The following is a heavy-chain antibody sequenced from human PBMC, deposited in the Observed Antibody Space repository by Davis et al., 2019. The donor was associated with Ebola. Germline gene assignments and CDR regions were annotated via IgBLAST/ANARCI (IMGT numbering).Heavy chain of an antibody. V-gene: IGHV3-15*01. D-gene: IGHD4-17*01. J-gene: IGHJ4*02. CDR1: GFTFSNAW. CDR2: IKSKTDGGTT. Sequence: GESLKISCAASGFTFSNAWMSWVRQAPGKGLEWVGRIKSKTDGGTTDYAAPVKGRFTISRDDSKNTLYLQMNSLKTEDTAVYYCTTDGVNYGVLFDYWGQGTLVTVSS. CDR3: TTDGVNYGVLFDY.